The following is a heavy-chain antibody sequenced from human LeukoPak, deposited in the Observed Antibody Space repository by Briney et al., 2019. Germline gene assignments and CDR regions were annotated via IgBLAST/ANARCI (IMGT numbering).Heavy chain of an antibody. J-gene: IGHJ3*02. Sequence: TGGSLRLSCAASGFTFSSYAMSWVRQAPGKGLEWVSAISGSGGSTYYADSVKGRFTISRDNSKNTLYLQMNSLRAEDTAVYYCAKDLEMYSSSWHDDAFDIWGKGKMVTVSS. D-gene: IGHD6-13*01. CDR2: ISGSGGST. CDR3: AKDLEMYSSSWHDDAFDI. CDR1: GFTFSSYA. V-gene: IGHV3-23*01.